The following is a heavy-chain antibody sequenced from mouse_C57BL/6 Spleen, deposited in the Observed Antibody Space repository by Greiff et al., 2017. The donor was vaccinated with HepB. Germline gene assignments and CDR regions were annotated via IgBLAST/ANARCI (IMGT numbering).Heavy chain of an antibody. V-gene: IGHV1-82*01. CDR3: ARALYGSMLDY. Sequence: QVQLQQSGPELVKPGASVKISCKASGYAFSSSWMNWVKQRPGKGLEWIGRIYPGDGDTNYNGKFKGKATLTADKSSSTAYMQLSSLTSEDSAVYFCARALYGSMLDYWGQGTTLTVSS. CDR2: IYPGDGDT. D-gene: IGHD1-1*01. J-gene: IGHJ2*01. CDR1: GYAFSSSW.